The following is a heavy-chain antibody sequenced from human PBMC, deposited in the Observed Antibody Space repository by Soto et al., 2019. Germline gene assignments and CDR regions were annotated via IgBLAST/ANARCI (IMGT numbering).Heavy chain of an antibody. V-gene: IGHV3-33*01. J-gene: IGHJ4*02. Sequence: PGGSLRLSCAASGFAFSSYGMHWVRQAPGKGLEWVAVIWYDGSNKYYADFVKGRFTISRDNSKNTLYLQMNSLRAEDTAFYYCAREVGCITTYCYAGLGYWGQGTLVTVSS. CDR2: IWYDGSNK. D-gene: IGHD2-2*01. CDR1: GFAFSSYG. CDR3: AREVGCITTYCYAGLGY.